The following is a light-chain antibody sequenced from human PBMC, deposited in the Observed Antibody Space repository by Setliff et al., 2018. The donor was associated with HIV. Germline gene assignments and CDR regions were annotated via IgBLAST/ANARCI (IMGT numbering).Light chain of an antibody. Sequence: QSVLTQPASVSGSPGQSITISCIGTSSDVGGYDFVSWYQQRPGKAPKLIIFDVRERPSGVSHRFSGSKSGNTASLTISGLQTEDEADYFCASYRSPATYVFGIGTKVTVL. V-gene: IGLV2-14*03. CDR1: SSDVGGYDF. CDR2: DVR. J-gene: IGLJ1*01. CDR3: ASYRSPATYV.